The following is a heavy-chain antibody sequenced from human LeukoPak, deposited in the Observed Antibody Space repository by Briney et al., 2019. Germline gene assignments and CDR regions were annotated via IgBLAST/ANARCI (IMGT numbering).Heavy chain of an antibody. D-gene: IGHD5-12*01. V-gene: IGHV3-30*03. CDR2: ISYDGSNK. CDR1: GFTFSSYG. Sequence: GRSLGLSCAASGFTFSSYGMHWVRQAPGKGLEWVAVISYDGSNKYYADSVKGRFTISRDNSKNTLYLQMNSLRAEDTAVYYCARGVATKTVDYWGQGTLVTVSS. CDR3: ARGVATKTVDY. J-gene: IGHJ4*02.